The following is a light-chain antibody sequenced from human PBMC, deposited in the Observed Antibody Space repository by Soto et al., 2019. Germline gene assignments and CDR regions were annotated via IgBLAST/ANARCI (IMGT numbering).Light chain of an antibody. Sequence: IQLTQSPSSLSASVGDRVTITCRASQYINTYLAWYEQKPGKAPKLLIYAASTLQSGVPSRFPGSGLGKDFTLTIPSLQPEVFETYYCQQLIINPIPFGKGPRREIK. J-gene: IGKJ5*01. CDR1: QYINTY. CDR2: AAS. CDR3: QQLIINPIP. V-gene: IGKV1-9*01.